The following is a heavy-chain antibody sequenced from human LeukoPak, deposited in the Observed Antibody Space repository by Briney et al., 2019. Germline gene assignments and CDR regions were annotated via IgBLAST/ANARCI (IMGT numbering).Heavy chain of an antibody. D-gene: IGHD3/OR15-3a*01. Sequence: GGSLRLSCAASGFTFYDYTMHWVRQAPGKGLEWVSLISWDGGSTYYADSVKGRFTISRDNSKNTLFLQMNSLRAEDTAVYYCARADGTGGPYDYWGQGTLVTVSS. CDR3: ARADGTGGPYDY. CDR1: GFTFYDYT. J-gene: IGHJ4*02. CDR2: ISWDGGST. V-gene: IGHV3-43*01.